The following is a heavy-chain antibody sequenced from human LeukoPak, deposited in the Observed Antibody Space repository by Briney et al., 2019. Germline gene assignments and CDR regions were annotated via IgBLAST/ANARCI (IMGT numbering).Heavy chain of an antibody. Sequence: GESLKISCKGSGYSFTSYWIGWVRQMPGKGLEWMGIIYPGDSDTRYSPSFRGQVTISVDRSLTTAFLQWSSLKASDTAMYYCARRRDSYSGFDFWGQGTLVTVSS. D-gene: IGHD3-22*01. CDR3: ARRRDSYSGFDF. V-gene: IGHV5-51*01. CDR2: IYPGDSDT. J-gene: IGHJ4*02. CDR1: GYSFTSYW.